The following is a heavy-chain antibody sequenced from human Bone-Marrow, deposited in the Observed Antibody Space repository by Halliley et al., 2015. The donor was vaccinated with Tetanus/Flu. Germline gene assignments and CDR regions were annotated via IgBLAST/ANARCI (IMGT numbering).Heavy chain of an antibody. J-gene: IGHJ5*02. D-gene: IGHD2-15*01. CDR3: ARGSGSAQRNLLGP. V-gene: IGHV3-74*01. CDR2: INSEGSET. Sequence: WISRINSEGSETTYADVVKGRFTMSRDNAKNTVYLQMNSLTDGDTAFYFCARGSGSAQRNLLGPWGQGTLVTVSS.